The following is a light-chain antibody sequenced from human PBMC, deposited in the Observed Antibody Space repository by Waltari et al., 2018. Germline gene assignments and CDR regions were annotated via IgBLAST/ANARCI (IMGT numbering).Light chain of an antibody. Sequence: EIVLTQSPGTLSLSPGERATLSCGASQRVSSSYLAWYQQKPGQAPRLLIDGASSRATGIPDRVSGSGSGTDFTLTISRLEPEDFAVYYCQQYDISPRTFGQGTKVEIK. V-gene: IGKV3-20*01. CDR1: QRVSSSY. CDR2: GAS. J-gene: IGKJ1*01. CDR3: QQYDISPRT.